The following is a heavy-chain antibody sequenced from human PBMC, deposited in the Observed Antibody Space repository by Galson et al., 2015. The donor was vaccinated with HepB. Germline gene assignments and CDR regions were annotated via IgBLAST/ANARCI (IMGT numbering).Heavy chain of an antibody. CDR3: AKGPYDGSGYIPFDY. CDR1: GFSFRNYG. D-gene: IGHD3-22*01. CDR2: ISSDGSNK. V-gene: IGHV3-30*18. J-gene: IGHJ4*02. Sequence: SLRLSCAASGFSFRNYGMHWVRQAPGKGLEWLALISSDGSNKYYADSVKGRFTSSRDNAKNTLILQMSSLRIEDTAEYFCAKGPYDGSGYIPFDYWGQGTLVTVSS.